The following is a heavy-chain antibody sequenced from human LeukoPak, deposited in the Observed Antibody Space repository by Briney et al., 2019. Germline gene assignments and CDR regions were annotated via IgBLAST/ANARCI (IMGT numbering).Heavy chain of an antibody. V-gene: IGHV1-2*02. CDR1: GYTFTGYY. J-gene: IGHJ4*02. CDR3: ARDLSLLDDFWSGYPLDY. Sequence: ASVKVSCKASGYTFTGYYMHWVRQAPGQGLEWMGWINPNSGGTNYAQKFQGRVTMTRDTSISTAYMELSRLRSDDTAVYYCARDLSLLDDFWSGYPLDYWGQGTPVTVSS. D-gene: IGHD3-3*01. CDR2: INPNSGGT.